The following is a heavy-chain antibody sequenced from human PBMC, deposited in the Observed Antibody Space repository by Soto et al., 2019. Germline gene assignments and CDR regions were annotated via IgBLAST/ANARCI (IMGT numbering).Heavy chain of an antibody. CDR1: GFTFSHYA. J-gene: IGHJ4*02. CDR2: VSYDGTKQ. V-gene: IGHV3-30-3*01. Sequence: QVQLVESGGGVVQPGRSLRVSCAASGFTFSHYAMHWVRQAPGKGLEWVAVVSYDGTKQFYADSVKGRFTISRDSSKSPLYLQMNNLRDEDTAVYYCARDRVYYYDSSGYYNFDFWGQGTLVTVSS. D-gene: IGHD3-22*01. CDR3: ARDRVYYYDSSGYYNFDF.